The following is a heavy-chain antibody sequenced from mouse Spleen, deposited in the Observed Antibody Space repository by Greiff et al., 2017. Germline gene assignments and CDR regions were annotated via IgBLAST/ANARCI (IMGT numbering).Heavy chain of an antibody. Sequence: QVHVKQPGAELVKPGASVKMSCKASGYTFTSYWITWVKQRPGQGLEWIGDIYPGSGSTNYNEKFKSKATLTVDTSSSTAYMQLSSLTSEDSAVYYCAVDRYDGPYFDYWGQGTTLTVSS. J-gene: IGHJ2*01. CDR2: IYPGSGST. CDR1: GYTFTSYW. D-gene: IGHD2-14*01. V-gene: IGHV1-55*01. CDR3: AVDRYDGPYFDY.